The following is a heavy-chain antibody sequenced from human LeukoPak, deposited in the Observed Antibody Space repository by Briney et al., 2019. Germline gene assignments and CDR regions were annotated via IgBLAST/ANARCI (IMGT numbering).Heavy chain of an antibody. CDR2: INPNGGST. D-gene: IGHD3-3*01. CDR3: ARGGQIFGVVIDY. J-gene: IGHJ4*02. V-gene: IGHV1-46*01. CDR1: GYTLTRYF. Sequence: ASVKVSCKASGYTLTRYFIHWVRQAPGQGLEWMGIINPNGGSTSYPQKFQGRVTMTRDTSTNTVYMELSSLKSEDTAVYYCARGGQIFGVVIDYWGQGTLVTVSS.